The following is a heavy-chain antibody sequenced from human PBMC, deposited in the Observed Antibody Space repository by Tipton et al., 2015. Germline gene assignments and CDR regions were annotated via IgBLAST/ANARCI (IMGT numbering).Heavy chain of an antibody. V-gene: IGHV4-59*01. CDR2: IYYSGST. CDR1: GDSISNYY. D-gene: IGHD5-12*01. Sequence: LRLSCTVSGDSISNYYWSWIRQPPGKGLEWIGYIYYSGSTNYNPSLTSRVTISVDTSENQFSLNLRSVTAADTAVYFCAKTHGAYDWYLDHWGQGTLVTVSS. CDR3: AKTHGAYDWYLDH. J-gene: IGHJ4*02.